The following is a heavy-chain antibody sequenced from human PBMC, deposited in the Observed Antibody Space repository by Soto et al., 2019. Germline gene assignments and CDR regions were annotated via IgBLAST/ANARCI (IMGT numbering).Heavy chain of an antibody. CDR1: GFTFDDYA. Sequence: GGSLRLSCAASGFTFDDYAMHWVRQAPGKGLEWVSGISWNSGSIGYADSVEGRFTISRDNAKNSLYLQMNSLRAEDTALYYCAKDMASPSWGQGTLVTVSS. CDR2: ISWNSGSI. J-gene: IGHJ5*02. CDR3: AKDMASPS. V-gene: IGHV3-9*01.